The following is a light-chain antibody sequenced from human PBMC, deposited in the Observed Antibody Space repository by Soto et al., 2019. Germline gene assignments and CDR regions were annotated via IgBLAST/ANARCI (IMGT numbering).Light chain of an antibody. CDR2: DVS. CDR3: SSYASSDILL. J-gene: IGLJ2*01. Sequence: QSALTQPASVSGSPGQSITISCTGTTSDIGGYNYVSWYQQHPGKAPKLMIFDVSNRPSGVSNRFSGSKSGNTASLTISGLQAEDEADYYCSSYASSDILLFGGGTKLTVL. V-gene: IGLV2-14*03. CDR1: TSDIGGYNY.